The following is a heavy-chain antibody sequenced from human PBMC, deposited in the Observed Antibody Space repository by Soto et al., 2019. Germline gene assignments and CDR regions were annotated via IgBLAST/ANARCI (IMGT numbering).Heavy chain of an antibody. D-gene: IGHD2-2*01. V-gene: IGHV3-66*01. CDR3: ARVPSSSYHYFDY. CDR1: GFTVSSYY. CDR2: IYSAGSA. Sequence: GGSLRLSCAASGFTVSSYYMSWVRQAPGKGLEWVSVIYSAGSADFADSVKGRFTISRDNSNNTLYLQMSSLRAEDTAVYYCARVPSSSYHYFDYWGQGTLVTVSS. J-gene: IGHJ4*02.